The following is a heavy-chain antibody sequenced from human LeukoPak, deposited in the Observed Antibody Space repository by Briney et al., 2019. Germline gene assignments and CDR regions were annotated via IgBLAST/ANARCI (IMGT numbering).Heavy chain of an antibody. CDR1: GYSISSGYY. CDR3: ARTSIGWFDP. CDR2: IYYSGST. J-gene: IGHJ5*02. D-gene: IGHD3-22*01. V-gene: IGHV4-61*01. Sequence: SETLSLTCTVSGYSISSGYYWGWIRQPPGKGLEWIGYIYYSGSTNYNPSLKSRVTISVDTSKNQFSLKLSSVTAADTAVYYCARTSIGWFDPWGQGTLVTVSS.